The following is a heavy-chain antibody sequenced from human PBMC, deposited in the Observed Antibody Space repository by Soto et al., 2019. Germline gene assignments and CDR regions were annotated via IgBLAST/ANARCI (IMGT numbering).Heavy chain of an antibody. J-gene: IGHJ4*02. D-gene: IGHD1-26*01. V-gene: IGHV4-39*01. CDR1: GGSISSSSYY. CDR3: ARHGSVGATSLDY. Sequence: SETLSLTCTVSGGSISSSSYYWGWIRQPPGKGLEWIGSIYYSGSTYYNPSLKSRVTISVDTSKNQFSLKLSSVTAADTAVYYCARHGSVGATSLDYWGQGXLVTVYS. CDR2: IYYSGST.